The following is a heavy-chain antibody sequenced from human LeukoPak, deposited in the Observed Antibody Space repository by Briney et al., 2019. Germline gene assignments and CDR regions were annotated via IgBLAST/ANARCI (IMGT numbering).Heavy chain of an antibody. CDR1: GGSISSYY. V-gene: IGHV4-59*01. D-gene: IGHD3-10*01. CDR3: ARAEEDGSGDY. J-gene: IGHJ4*02. CDR2: IYYSGST. Sequence: SETLSLTCTVSGGSISSYYWSWIRQPPGKGLEWIGYIYYSGSTNYNPSLKSRVTISVDTSKNQFSLKLSSVTAADTAVYYCARAEEDGSGDYWGQGSLVTISS.